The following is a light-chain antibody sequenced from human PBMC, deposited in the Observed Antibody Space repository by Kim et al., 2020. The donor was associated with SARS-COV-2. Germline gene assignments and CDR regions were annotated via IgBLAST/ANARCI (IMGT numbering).Light chain of an antibody. CDR1: QSISSW. CDR3: QHRT. V-gene: IGKV1-5*03. CDR2: KAS. J-gene: IGKJ1*01. Sequence: PSTLSASVGDRVTITCRASQSISSWLAWYQQKPGKAPKLLIYKASYLESGVPSRFSGSGSGTEFTLTISSLQPDDFATYYCQHRTFGQGTKVDIK.